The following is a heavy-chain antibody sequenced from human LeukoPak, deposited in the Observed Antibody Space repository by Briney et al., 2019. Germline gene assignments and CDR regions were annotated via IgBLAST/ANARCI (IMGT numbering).Heavy chain of an antibody. CDR3: ARGIYDSSGSLDY. V-gene: IGHV3-23*01. CDR1: GFTFSGFA. D-gene: IGHD3-22*01. Sequence: PGGSLGLSCAASGFTFSGFAMTWVRQAPGKGLEWVSSIGSDYKTHYADSVKGRFTISRDNSKSTLYLQMNSLRAEDTAVYYCARGIYDSSGSLDYWGQGTLVTVSS. CDR2: IGSDYKT. J-gene: IGHJ4*02.